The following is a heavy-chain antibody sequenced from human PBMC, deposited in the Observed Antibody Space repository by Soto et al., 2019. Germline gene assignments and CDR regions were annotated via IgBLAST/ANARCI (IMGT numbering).Heavy chain of an antibody. J-gene: IGHJ6*02. CDR3: ATDGSGSYFRYYYGMDV. Sequence: GSVKVSLQFSGYNPPEFSMHCVRQDPGKGLEWMGGFDPEDGDTIYAQKFQGRVTMTEDTSTDTAYMELSSLRSEDTAVYYCATDGSGSYFRYYYGMDVWGQGTTVTVSS. V-gene: IGHV1-24*01. CDR2: FDPEDGDT. CDR1: GYNPPEFS. D-gene: IGHD3-10*01.